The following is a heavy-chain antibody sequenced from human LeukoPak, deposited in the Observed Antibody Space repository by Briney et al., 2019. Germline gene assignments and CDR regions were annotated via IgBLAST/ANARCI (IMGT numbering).Heavy chain of an antibody. CDR2: ISSSGSTI. V-gene: IGHV3-11*01. CDR1: GFTFSDYY. CDR3: ARVRLWFGELNYYYYGMDV. Sequence: GGSLRLSCAASGFTFSDYYMSWIRQAPGKELEWVSYISSSGSTIYHADSVKGRFTISRDNAKNSLYLQMNSLRAEDTAVYYCARVRLWFGELNYYYYGMDVWGQGTTVTVSS. D-gene: IGHD3-10*01. J-gene: IGHJ6*02.